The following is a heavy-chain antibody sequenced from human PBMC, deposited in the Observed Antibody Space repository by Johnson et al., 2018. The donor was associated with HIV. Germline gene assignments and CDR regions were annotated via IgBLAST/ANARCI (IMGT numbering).Heavy chain of an antibody. J-gene: IGHJ3*02. CDR3: ARDDRPDGFDI. V-gene: IGHV3-30*04. D-gene: IGHD1-14*01. CDR1: GFTFSSYA. Sequence: VQLVESGGGLVQPGGSLRLSCAASGFTFSSYAMHWVRQAPGKGLDWVAVISYDGSNKYYADSVKGRFTISRDNSKNTLYLQMNSLRAEDTAVYYCARDDRPDGFDIWGQGTMVTVSS. CDR2: ISYDGSNK.